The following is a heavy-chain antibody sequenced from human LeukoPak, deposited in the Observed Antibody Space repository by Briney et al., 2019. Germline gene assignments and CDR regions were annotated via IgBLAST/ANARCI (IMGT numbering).Heavy chain of an antibody. Sequence: GGSLRLSCATSGFSFTDYPMNWVRQAPGKGLEWISNIRTTAEGAKYAYYADSVKGRVTISRDDGKNTLYLHMNSLRDEDTAVYYCARFTGYNSGWPFDYWGQGTLVTVSS. CDR1: GFSFTDYP. D-gene: IGHD6-19*01. V-gene: IGHV3-48*02. CDR2: IRTTAEGAKYA. CDR3: ARFTGYNSGWPFDY. J-gene: IGHJ4*02.